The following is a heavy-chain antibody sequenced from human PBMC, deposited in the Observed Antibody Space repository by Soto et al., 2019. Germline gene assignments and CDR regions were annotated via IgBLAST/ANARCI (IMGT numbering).Heavy chain of an antibody. CDR2: INPNSGGT. J-gene: IGHJ3*02. D-gene: IGHD3-22*01. Sequence: QVQLVQSGAEVKKPGASVKVSCKASGYTFTGYYMHWVRQAPGQGLEWMGWINPNSGGTNYAQKFQGWVTMTRDTSISTAYMELSRLRSDDTAVYYCARAGGYDSSGYDAFDIWGQGTMVTVSS. CDR1: GYTFTGYY. V-gene: IGHV1-2*04. CDR3: ARAGGYDSSGYDAFDI.